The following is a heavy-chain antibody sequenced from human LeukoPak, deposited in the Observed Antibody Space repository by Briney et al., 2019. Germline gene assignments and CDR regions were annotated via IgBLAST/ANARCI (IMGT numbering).Heavy chain of an antibody. CDR1: GGSISSYY. Sequence: ASETLSLTCTVSGGSISSYYWSWIRQPPGKGLEWIGYIYYSGSTNYNPSLKSRVTISVDTSKNQFSLKLSSATAADTAVYYCARRLNYPRAAFDIWGQGTMVTVSS. D-gene: IGHD4-11*01. CDR2: IYYSGST. V-gene: IGHV4-59*08. CDR3: ARRLNYPRAAFDI. J-gene: IGHJ3*02.